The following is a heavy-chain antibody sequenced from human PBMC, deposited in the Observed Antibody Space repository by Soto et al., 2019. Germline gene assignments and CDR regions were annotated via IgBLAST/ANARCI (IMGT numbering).Heavy chain of an antibody. J-gene: IGHJ6*02. CDR3: ARARVHSSGGSCPNYGMDV. Sequence: QVQLVESGGGVVQPGRSLRLSCAASGFTFSSYAMHWVRQAPGKGLEWVAVISYDGSNKYYADSVKGRFTISRDNAKNTLYLQMNSLRAEETAVYYCARARVHSSGGSCPNYGMDVWGQGTTVTVSS. D-gene: IGHD2-15*01. V-gene: IGHV3-30-3*01. CDR1: GFTFSSYA. CDR2: ISYDGSNK.